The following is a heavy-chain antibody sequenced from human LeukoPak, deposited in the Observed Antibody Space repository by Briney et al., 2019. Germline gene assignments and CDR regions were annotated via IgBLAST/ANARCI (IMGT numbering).Heavy chain of an antibody. Sequence: GGSLRLSCAASGFTFSSYSMNWVRQAPGKGLEWVSSISSSSSYIYYADSVKGRFTISRDNAKNSLYLHMNSLRAEDTAVYYCARRVVVTAIHYYYMDVWGKGTTVTISS. V-gene: IGHV3-21*04. CDR2: ISSSSSYI. J-gene: IGHJ6*03. CDR1: GFTFSSYS. CDR3: ARRVVVTAIHYYYMDV. D-gene: IGHD2-21*02.